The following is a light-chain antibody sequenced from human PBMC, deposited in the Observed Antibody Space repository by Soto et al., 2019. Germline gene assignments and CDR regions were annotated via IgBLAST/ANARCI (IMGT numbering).Light chain of an antibody. Sequence: QSVLTQPPSASGTPGQRVTISCSGSSSNIGSNYVYWYQQLPGTAPKLLIYRNNQRPSGVPDRFSGSKSGTSASLAISGLRSEDEADYYCAAWDDILSGRVVFVGGTKLTVL. CDR2: RNN. J-gene: IGLJ2*01. CDR1: SSNIGSNY. CDR3: AAWDDILSGRVV. V-gene: IGLV1-47*01.